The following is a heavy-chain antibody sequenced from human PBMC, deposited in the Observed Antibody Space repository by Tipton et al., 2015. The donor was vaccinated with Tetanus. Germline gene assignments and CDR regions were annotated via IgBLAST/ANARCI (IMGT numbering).Heavy chain of an antibody. Sequence: SLRLSCAASGFTLXTYDXXWVRQPPGXGLEWVSRIGTAGDTHYSGSVKGRFTISRENVKNSLSLQLNNLRVGDTAVYYCARGSAGSPMDVWGQGTTVTVSS. CDR1: GFTLXTYD. CDR2: IGTAGDT. J-gene: IGHJ6*02. V-gene: IGHV3-13*01. CDR3: ARGSAGSPMDV.